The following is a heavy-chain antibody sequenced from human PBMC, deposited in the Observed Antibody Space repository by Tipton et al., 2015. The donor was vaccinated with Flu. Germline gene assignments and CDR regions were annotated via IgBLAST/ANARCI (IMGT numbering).Heavy chain of an antibody. J-gene: IGHJ4*02. V-gene: IGHV3-23*01. CDR3: ARDGCGGDCCYFDY. D-gene: IGHD2-21*02. CDR1: GFTFTRYA. CDR2: ISGGGGTT. Sequence: GSLRLSCAASGFTFTRYAMSWVRQAPGKGLEWVSAISGGGGTTYYADSVKGRFTISRDNSKNTLYLQMNSLRAEDTAVYYCARDGCGGDCCYFDYWGQGTLVTVSS.